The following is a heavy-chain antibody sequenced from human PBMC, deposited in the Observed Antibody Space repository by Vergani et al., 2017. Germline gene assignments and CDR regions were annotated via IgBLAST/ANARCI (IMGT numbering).Heavy chain of an antibody. V-gene: IGHV4-4*07. J-gene: IGHJ6*03. CDR1: GGSISSYY. CDR2: IYTSGST. CDR3: ARLTRGYSYGYSDYYYYMDV. Sequence: QVQLQESGPGLVKPSETLSLTCTVSGGSISSYYWSWIRQPAGKGLEWIGRIYTSGSTNYNPSLKSRVTMSVDPSKNQFSLKLSSVTAADTAVYYCARLTRGYSYGYSDYYYYMDVWGKGTTVTVSS. D-gene: IGHD5-18*01.